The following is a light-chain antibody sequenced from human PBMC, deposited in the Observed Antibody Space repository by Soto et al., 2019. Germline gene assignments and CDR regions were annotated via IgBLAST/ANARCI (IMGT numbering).Light chain of an antibody. CDR3: QQAYNFPFT. Sequence: EVVLTQSPGTLSLSPGERVTLSCRASQSVASSYLAWYQQKPGRAPRLLFYSASSRATGIPDRFSGSGSGTDFTLTISRLEPEDFATYHCQQAYNFPFTFGPGTKVDI. CDR2: SAS. J-gene: IGKJ3*01. V-gene: IGKV3-20*01. CDR1: QSVASSY.